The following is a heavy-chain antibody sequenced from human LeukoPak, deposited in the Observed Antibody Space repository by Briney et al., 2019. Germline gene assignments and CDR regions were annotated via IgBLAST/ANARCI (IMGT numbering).Heavy chain of an antibody. J-gene: IGHJ4*02. CDR1: GYSISSGYH. Sequence: SETLSLTCSVSGYSISSGYHWGWIRQPPGKGLEWIGSIYHSGSTYYNPSLRSRVTISVDTSKNQFSLKLSSVTAADTAVYYCARGPLVGATTVTVYWGQGTLVTVSS. D-gene: IGHD1-26*01. CDR2: IYHSGST. CDR3: ARGPLVGATTVTVY. V-gene: IGHV4-38-2*02.